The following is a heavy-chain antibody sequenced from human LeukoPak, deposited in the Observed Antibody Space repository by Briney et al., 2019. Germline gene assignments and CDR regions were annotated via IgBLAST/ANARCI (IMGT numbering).Heavy chain of an antibody. CDR3: AKLRKGYCSSTSCPLDP. Sequence: GGSLRLSCAASGFTFSSYGMHWVRQAPGKGLEWVAVISYDGSNKYYADSVKGRFTISRDNFKNTLYLQMNSLRAEDTAVYYCAKLRKGYCSSTSCPLDPWGQGTLVTVSS. V-gene: IGHV3-30*18. D-gene: IGHD2-2*01. CDR1: GFTFSSYG. CDR2: ISYDGSNK. J-gene: IGHJ5*02.